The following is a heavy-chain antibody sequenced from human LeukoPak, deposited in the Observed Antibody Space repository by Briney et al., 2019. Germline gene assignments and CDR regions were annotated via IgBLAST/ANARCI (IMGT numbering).Heavy chain of an antibody. CDR2: ISSSGSTI. CDR1: GFTFSSYE. V-gene: IGHV3-48*03. J-gene: IGHJ4*02. CDR3: ARDHGDSGYDFDY. Sequence: GGSLRLPCAASGFTFSSYEMNWVRQAPGKGLEWVSYISSSGSTIYYADSVKGRFTISRDNAKNSLYLQMNSLRAEDTAVYYCARDHGDSGYDFDYWGQGTLVTVSS. D-gene: IGHD5-12*01.